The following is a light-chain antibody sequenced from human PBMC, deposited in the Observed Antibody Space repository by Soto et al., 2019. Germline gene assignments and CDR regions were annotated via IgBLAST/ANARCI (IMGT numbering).Light chain of an antibody. CDR1: QSVSGY. J-gene: IGKJ1*01. Sequence: IVLTHSPATLSLSPLERATLSFRASQSVSGYLAWYQQKPGQAPRLLIYDASKRATGIPARFSGSGFGTDFTLTISSLEPEDFAVYYCQQRSKWRTFGQGTKVDIK. CDR2: DAS. CDR3: QQRSKWRT. V-gene: IGKV3-11*01.